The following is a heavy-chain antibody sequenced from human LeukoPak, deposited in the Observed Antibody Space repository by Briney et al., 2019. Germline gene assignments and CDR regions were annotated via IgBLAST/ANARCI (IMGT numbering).Heavy chain of an antibody. CDR2: IYHSGST. CDR3: ARVSGYDWESFYDY. V-gene: IGHV4-38-2*02. Sequence: NPSETLSLTCTVSGYSISSTYYWGWIRPPPGKGLEWIGSIYHSGSTYYNPSLKRRVTISVDTSKNQFSLKLSSVTAADTAVYYCARVSGYDWESFYDYWGQGTLVTVSS. CDR1: GYSISSTYY. D-gene: IGHD5-12*01. J-gene: IGHJ4*02.